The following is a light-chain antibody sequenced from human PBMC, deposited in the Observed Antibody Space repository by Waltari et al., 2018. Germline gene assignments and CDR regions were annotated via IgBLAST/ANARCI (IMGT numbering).Light chain of an antibody. CDR1: QSVSTN. V-gene: IGKV3-15*01. CDR2: DAS. J-gene: IGKJ1*01. Sequence: EVVMTQSPATLPVSPGDRATLSCRASQSVSTNVAWYQQKPGQAPRLLIIDASTSATGIPARFTGSESGTEFTLTVSSLQSEDFAVYYCQQYNYWPTFGQGTKVEFQ. CDR3: QQYNYWPT.